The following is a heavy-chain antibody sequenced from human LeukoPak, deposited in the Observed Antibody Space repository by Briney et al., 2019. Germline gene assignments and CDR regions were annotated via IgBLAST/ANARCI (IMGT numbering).Heavy chain of an antibody. J-gene: IGHJ3*02. D-gene: IGHD6-13*01. CDR2: ISSSTTSI. CDR3: ARGGGSSWGDASDI. Sequence: PGGSLRLSCAASGFIFGSYSMNWVRQAPGKGLEWLSYISSSTTSIYYADSVKGRFTISRDNAKSSLYLQMSSLRAEDTAVYYCARGGGSSWGDASDIWGQGTLVTVSS. V-gene: IGHV3-48*04. CDR1: GFIFGSYS.